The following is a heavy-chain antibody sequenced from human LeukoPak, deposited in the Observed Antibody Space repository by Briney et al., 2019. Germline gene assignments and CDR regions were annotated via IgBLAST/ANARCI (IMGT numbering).Heavy chain of an antibody. CDR3: ARDSTWASDY. CDR1: GFTFSSYG. J-gene: IGHJ4*02. Sequence: GGSLRLSCAASGFTFSSYGMHWVRQAPGKGLEWVAFIRYDGTEKYYVDSVKGRFTISRDNSKNTLYLQMSSLRAEDTAVYYCARDSTWASDYWGQGTLVTVSA. V-gene: IGHV3-30*02. D-gene: IGHD7-27*01. CDR2: IRYDGTEK.